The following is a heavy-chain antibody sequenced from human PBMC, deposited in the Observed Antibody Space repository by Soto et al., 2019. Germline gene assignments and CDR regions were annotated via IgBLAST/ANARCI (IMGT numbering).Heavy chain of an antibody. D-gene: IGHD2-8*01. CDR2: INHSGST. J-gene: IGHJ3*02. CDR3: ARERPGDIVLMVYAIRPDDDFNI. V-gene: IGHV4-34*01. CDR1: GGSYSGYY. Sequence: SETLSLTCAVYGGSYSGYYWSWIRQPPGKGLEWIGEINHSGSTNYNPSLKSRVTISVDTSKNQFSLKLSSVTAADTAVYYCARERPGDIVLMVYAIRPDDDFNIWGQGTMVT.